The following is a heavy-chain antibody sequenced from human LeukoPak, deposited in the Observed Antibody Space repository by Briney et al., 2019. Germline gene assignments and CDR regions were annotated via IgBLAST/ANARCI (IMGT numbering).Heavy chain of an antibody. CDR2: IYPGDSDT. Sequence: GESLKISCKGSGYSFTSYGIGWVRQMPGKGLEWMGIIYPGDSDTRYSPSFQGQVTISADKSISTAYLQWSSLKASDTAMYYCARQNGVATDPPFFDYWGQGTLVTVSS. CDR1: GYSFTSYG. J-gene: IGHJ4*02. CDR3: ARQNGVATDPPFFDY. D-gene: IGHD5-12*01. V-gene: IGHV5-51*01.